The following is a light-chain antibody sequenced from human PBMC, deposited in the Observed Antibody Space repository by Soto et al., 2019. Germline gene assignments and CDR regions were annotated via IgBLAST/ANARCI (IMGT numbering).Light chain of an antibody. CDR3: QQSGSSPGFT. J-gene: IGKJ3*01. Sequence: EIVLTQSPGTLSLTPAERATLSCRASQSINSRYLAWYQQKTGQAPNLLIYGASSRATGIPDRFSGSGSGTDFTLTISRLEPEDFAVYYCQQSGSSPGFTFGPGTKVDIK. V-gene: IGKV3-20*01. CDR1: QSINSRY. CDR2: GAS.